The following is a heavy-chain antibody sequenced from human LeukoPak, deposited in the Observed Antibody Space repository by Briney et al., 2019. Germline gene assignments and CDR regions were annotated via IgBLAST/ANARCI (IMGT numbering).Heavy chain of an antibody. CDR2: ITTYNGDT. CDR1: GYTFTTYG. CDR3: AIVLPYFGY. V-gene: IGHV1-18*01. Sequence: ASVKVSCKASGYTFTTYGLSWVRQAPGQGLEWMGWITTYNGDTDYAQKLQGSVTMTADTSTSTAYMELRSLRSDDTAVYYCAIVLPYFGYWGQGTLLTVSS. J-gene: IGHJ4*02. D-gene: IGHD3-10*01.